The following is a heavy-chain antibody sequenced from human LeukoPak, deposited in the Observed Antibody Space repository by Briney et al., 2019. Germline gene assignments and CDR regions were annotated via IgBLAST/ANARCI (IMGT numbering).Heavy chain of an antibody. CDR3: MCWGTDNH. J-gene: IGHJ4*02. D-gene: IGHD7-27*01. CDR1: GLTFRSYW. CDR2: INPGGNEI. Sequence: GGSLRLSCAFSGLTFRSYWMNWVRQAPGKGLEWVANINPGGNEIRSVDSVKGRSIISRDNAKNSLDLQMSSLRVEDTAVYYCMCWGTDNHWGQGILVTVSS. V-gene: IGHV3-7*01.